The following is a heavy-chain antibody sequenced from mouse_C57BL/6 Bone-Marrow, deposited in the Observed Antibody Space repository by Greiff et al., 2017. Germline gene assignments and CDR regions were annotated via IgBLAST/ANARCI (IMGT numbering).Heavy chain of an antibody. CDR1: GYTFTSYW. J-gene: IGHJ1*03. CDR3: ARERLSGYFDV. CDR2: IDPSDSYT. V-gene: IGHV1-69*01. Sequence: QVQLKQPGAELVMPGASVKLSCKASGYTFTSYWMNWVKQRPGPGLEWIGEIDPSDSYTNYNQKFKGKSTLTVAKSSSTAYMQLSSLTSEDSAVYYCARERLSGYFDVWGTGTTVTVSS. D-gene: IGHD2-2*01.